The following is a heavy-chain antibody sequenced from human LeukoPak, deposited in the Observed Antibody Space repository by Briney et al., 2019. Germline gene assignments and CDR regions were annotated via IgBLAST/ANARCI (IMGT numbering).Heavy chain of an antibody. D-gene: IGHD6-19*01. Sequence: GGSLRLSCAASGFTFSRYSMNWVRQAPGKGLEWVSYISTSSSTIYYADSVKGRFTISRDNAKNSLYLQMNTLRDEDAAVYYCARDRGSGWYHDAFDIWGQGTMVTVSS. V-gene: IGHV3-48*02. CDR2: ISTSSSTI. CDR3: ARDRGSGWYHDAFDI. CDR1: GFTFSRYS. J-gene: IGHJ3*02.